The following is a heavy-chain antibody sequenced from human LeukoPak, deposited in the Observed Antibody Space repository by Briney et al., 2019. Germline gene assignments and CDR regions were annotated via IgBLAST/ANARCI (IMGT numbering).Heavy chain of an antibody. D-gene: IGHD1-14*01. Sequence: GGSLRLSCAASGSTFSSHWMSWVRQAPGKGLEWVANIKEDGSEKYYVDSVKGRFTISRDNAKNSLYLQMNSLRAEDTAVYYCARNRLNIDYWGQGTLVTVSS. V-gene: IGHV3-7*01. J-gene: IGHJ4*02. CDR1: GSTFSSHW. CDR2: IKEDGSEK. CDR3: ARNRLNIDY.